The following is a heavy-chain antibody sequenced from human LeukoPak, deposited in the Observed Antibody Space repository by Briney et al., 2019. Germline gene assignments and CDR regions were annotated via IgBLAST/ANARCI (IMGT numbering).Heavy chain of an antibody. Sequence: PSETLSLTCTVSGGSISSYYWSWIRQPPGKGLEWIGYIYYSGSTNYNPSLKSRVTISVDTYKNQFSLKLSYVTAADTAVYYCARGLMMAVAGRGEFHYWGQGTLVTVSS. J-gene: IGHJ4*02. D-gene: IGHD6-13*01. CDR2: IYYSGST. CDR3: ARGLMMAVAGRGEFHY. V-gene: IGHV4-59*01. CDR1: GGSISSYY.